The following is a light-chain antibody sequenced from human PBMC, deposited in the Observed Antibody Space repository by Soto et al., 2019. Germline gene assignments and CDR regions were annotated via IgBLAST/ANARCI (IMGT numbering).Light chain of an antibody. Sequence: IQMTQSPSFLSASVGDRVTITCGASQSIGKHLNWYQQKPGKAPKFLIYGASTLQSGVPSRFTGSGSGTDFTLTVNSLQPEDFATYYCQQSYSSPTTFGQGRRLEIK. CDR1: QSIGKH. J-gene: IGKJ5*01. V-gene: IGKV1-39*01. CDR3: QQSYSSPTT. CDR2: GAS.